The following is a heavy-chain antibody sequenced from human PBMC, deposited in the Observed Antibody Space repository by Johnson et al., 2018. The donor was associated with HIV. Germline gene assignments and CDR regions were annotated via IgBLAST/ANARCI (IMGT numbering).Heavy chain of an antibody. D-gene: IGHD3-10*01. CDR1: GFTFSSYD. CDR2: IGTAGDT. CDR3: ARGAQRVPWFREWSYAFDI. Sequence: VQLVESGGGLVKPGGSLRLSCAASGFTFSSYDMHWVRQATGKGLEWVSAIGTAGDTYYPGSVKGRFTISRENAKNSLYLQMNSLRAGDTAVYYCARGAQRVPWFREWSYAFDIWGQGTMVTVSS. J-gene: IGHJ3*02. V-gene: IGHV3-13*01.